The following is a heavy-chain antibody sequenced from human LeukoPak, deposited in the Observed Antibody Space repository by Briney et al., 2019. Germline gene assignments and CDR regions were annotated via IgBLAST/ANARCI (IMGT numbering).Heavy chain of an antibody. CDR3: ARNDQRSGLSHSDY. D-gene: IGHD3-3*01. CDR2: IYSGGST. J-gene: IGHJ4*02. V-gene: IGHV3-53*01. Sequence: GGSLRLSCAASGLTVSSNYMSWVRQAPGKGLEWVSVIYSGGSTYYADSVKGRFTISRDNSKNTLYLQMNSLRAEDTAVYYCARNDQRSGLSHSDYWGQGTLVTVSS. CDR1: GLTVSSNY.